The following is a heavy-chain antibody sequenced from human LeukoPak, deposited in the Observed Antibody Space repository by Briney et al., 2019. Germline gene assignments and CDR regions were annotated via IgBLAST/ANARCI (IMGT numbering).Heavy chain of an antibody. D-gene: IGHD6-19*01. CDR2: INRSGST. CDR1: GGSFSGYY. J-gene: IGHJ2*01. CDR3: ARGVGSGLVNWYFDL. V-gene: IGHV4-34*01. Sequence: KPSETLSLTCAVYGGSFSGYYWSWIRQPPGKGLEWIGEINRSGSTNYSPSLKSRVTISVDTSKNQSSLKLSSVTAADTAVYFCARGVGSGLVNWYFDLWGRGTRLTVSS.